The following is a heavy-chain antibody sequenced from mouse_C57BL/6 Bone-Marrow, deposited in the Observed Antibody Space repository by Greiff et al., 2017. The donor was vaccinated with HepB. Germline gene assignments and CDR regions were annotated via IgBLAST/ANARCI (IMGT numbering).Heavy chain of an antibody. D-gene: IGHD1-1*01. Sequence: EVQLVESGGDLVKPGGSLKLSCAASGFTFSSYGMSWVRQTPDKRLEWVATISSGGSYTYYPDSVKGRFTISRDNAKNTLYLQMSSLKSEDTAMYYCARHYYGSSYPYWGQGTLVTVSA. CDR1: GFTFSSYG. CDR3: ARHYYGSSYPY. J-gene: IGHJ3*01. CDR2: ISSGGSYT. V-gene: IGHV5-6*01.